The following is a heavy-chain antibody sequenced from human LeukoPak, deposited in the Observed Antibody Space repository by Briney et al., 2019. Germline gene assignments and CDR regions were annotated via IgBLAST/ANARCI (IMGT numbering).Heavy chain of an antibody. CDR2: ISNSHTYS. CDR1: GFTFSDYY. D-gene: IGHD3-10*01. V-gene: IGHV3-11*06. J-gene: IGHJ3*02. CDR3: AREPYYYGSGRSRGSAFDI. Sequence: PGGSLRLSCAASGFTFSDYYMSWIRQAPGKGLGWISYISNSHTYSNYADSVKGRFTISRDNAKNSLYLQMDSLRAEDTAVYYCAREPYYYGSGRSRGSAFDIWGQGTMVTVSS.